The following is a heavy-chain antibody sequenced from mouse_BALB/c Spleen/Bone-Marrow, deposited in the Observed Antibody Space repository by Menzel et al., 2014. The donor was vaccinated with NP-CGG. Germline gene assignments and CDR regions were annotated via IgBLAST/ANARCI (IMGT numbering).Heavy chain of an antibody. CDR3: ARDYYGSSDY. CDR1: GFTFSSYG. D-gene: IGHD1-1*01. V-gene: IGHV5-6-3*01. CDR2: INSNGGST. Sequence: DVKLVESGGGLVQPGGSLKLSCAASGFTFSSYGMSWVRQTPDKRLELVATINSNGGSTYYPDSVKGRFTISRDNAKNTLYLQMSSLKSEDTAMYYCARDYYGSSDYWGQGTILTVSS. J-gene: IGHJ2*01.